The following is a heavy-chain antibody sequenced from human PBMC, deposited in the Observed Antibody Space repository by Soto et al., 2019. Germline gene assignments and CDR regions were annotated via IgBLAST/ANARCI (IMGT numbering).Heavy chain of an antibody. J-gene: IGHJ4*02. V-gene: IGHV3-48*02. CDR1: GFTFSSYD. CDR2: IASSSSTI. D-gene: IGHD3-22*01. CDR3: ARGRQNYYDSSGYHS. Sequence: PGGSLRLSCAASGFTFSSYDMNWVRQAPGKGLEWVSFIASSSSTIFYADSVKGRFTISRDNAKNSLFLQMNSLRDEDTAVYYCARGRQNYYDSSGYHSWGQGTLVTVSS.